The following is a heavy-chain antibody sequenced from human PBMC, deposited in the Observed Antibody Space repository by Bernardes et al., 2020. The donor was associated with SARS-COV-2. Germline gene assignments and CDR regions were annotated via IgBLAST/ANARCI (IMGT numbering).Heavy chain of an antibody. V-gene: IGHV3-9*01. CDR2: ISWNSGSI. Sequence: GGSLRLSCAASGFTFDDYAMHWVRQAPGKGLEWVSGISWNSGSIGYADSVKGRFTISRDNAKNSLYLQMNSLRAEDTALYYCAKDRSVGLVQGDAFGIWGQGRM. CDR1: GFTFDDYA. J-gene: IGHJ3*02. CDR3: AKDRSVGLVQGDAFGI. D-gene: IGHD6-19*01.